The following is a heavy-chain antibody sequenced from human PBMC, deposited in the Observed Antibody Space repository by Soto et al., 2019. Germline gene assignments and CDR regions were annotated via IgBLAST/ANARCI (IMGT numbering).Heavy chain of an antibody. CDR3: ARLSVSDYYGMDV. J-gene: IGHJ6*02. Sequence: GASVKVSCKASGYTFTSYYMHCVRQAPGQGLEWMGIINPSGGSTSYAQKFQGRVTMTRDTSTSTVYMELSSLRSEDTAVYYCARLSVSDYYGMDVWGQGTTVTVSS. CDR1: GYTFTSYY. CDR2: INPSGGST. D-gene: IGHD3-16*02. V-gene: IGHV1-46*01.